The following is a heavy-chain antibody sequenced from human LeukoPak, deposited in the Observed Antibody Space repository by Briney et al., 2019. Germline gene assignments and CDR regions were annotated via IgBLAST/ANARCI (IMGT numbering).Heavy chain of an antibody. CDR2: IYYSGST. CDR3: ARGGMGYDSSGYQETVDY. CDR1: GGSISSYY. Sequence: SETLSLTCTVSGGSISSYYWSWIRQPPGKGLEWIGYIYYSGSTNYNPSLKSRVTISVDTSKNQFSLKLSSVTAADTAVYYCARGGMGYDSSGYQETVDYWGQGTLVTVSS. J-gene: IGHJ4*02. V-gene: IGHV4-59*01. D-gene: IGHD3-22*01.